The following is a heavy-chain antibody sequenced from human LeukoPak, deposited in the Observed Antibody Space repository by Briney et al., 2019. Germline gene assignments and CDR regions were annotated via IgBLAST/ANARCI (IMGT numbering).Heavy chain of an antibody. V-gene: IGHV1-24*01. CDR2: FDPEDGET. J-gene: IGHJ4*02. Sequence: ASVKVSCKVSGYTLTELSMHWVRQAPGKGLEWMGGFDPEDGETIYARKFQGRVTMTEDTSTDTAYMELSSLRSEDTAVYYCATALAAAGPSYFDYWGQGTLVTVSS. CDR1: GYTLTELS. D-gene: IGHD6-13*01. CDR3: ATALAAAGPSYFDY.